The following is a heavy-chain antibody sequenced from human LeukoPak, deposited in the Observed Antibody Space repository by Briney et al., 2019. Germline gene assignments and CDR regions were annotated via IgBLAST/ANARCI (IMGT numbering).Heavy chain of an antibody. CDR1: GGSFSSGIC. J-gene: IGHJ4*02. CDR3: ARAGYSYGFHFDY. Sequence: PSETLSLTCAVSGGSFSSGICWGWVCDPPRGGAWWIGYIYYSGSTYYNPSLESRVTISVDKSKNQFSLKLSSVTAADTAVYYCARAGYSYGFHFDYWGQGTLVTVSS. CDR2: IYYSGST. D-gene: IGHD5-18*01. V-gene: IGHV4-4*02.